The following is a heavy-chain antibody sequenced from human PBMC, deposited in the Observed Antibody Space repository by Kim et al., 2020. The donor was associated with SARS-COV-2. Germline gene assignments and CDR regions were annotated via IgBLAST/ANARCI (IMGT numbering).Heavy chain of an antibody. CDR2: IYYSGST. Sequence: ETLSLTCTVSGGSISSSSYYWGWIRQPPGKGLEWIGSIYYSGSTYYNPSLKSRVTISVDTSKNQFSLKLSSVTAADTAVYYCARTLSVLRYFDWLLGSIDYWGQGTLVTVSS. J-gene: IGHJ4*02. CDR1: GGSISSSSYY. D-gene: IGHD3-9*01. V-gene: IGHV4-39*01. CDR3: ARTLSVLRYFDWLLGSIDY.